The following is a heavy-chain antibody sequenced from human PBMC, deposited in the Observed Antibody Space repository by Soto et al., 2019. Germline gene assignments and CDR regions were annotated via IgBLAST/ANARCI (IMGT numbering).Heavy chain of an antibody. Sequence: GGSLRLSCEASGFPFDNYAMSWVRQAPGKGLEWVSAISGGSPKEFYAESVKGRFTISRDNSKNTLFLEMNSLRADDAALYYCAKDFSRDSFYQKPYCGGDCYNLDSWGQGTQVTVSS. CDR3: AKDFSRDSFYQKPYCGGDCYNLDS. CDR1: GFPFDNYA. CDR2: ISGGSPKE. D-gene: IGHD2-21*02. V-gene: IGHV3-23*01. J-gene: IGHJ4*02.